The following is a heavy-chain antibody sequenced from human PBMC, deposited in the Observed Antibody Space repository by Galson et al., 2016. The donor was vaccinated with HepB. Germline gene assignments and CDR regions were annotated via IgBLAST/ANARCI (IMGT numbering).Heavy chain of an antibody. D-gene: IGHD3-9*01. J-gene: IGHJ4*02. CDR3: ATVYYEVLTGLTPWYYFDS. CDR1: GLAFRNFG. V-gene: IGHV3-33*02. Sequence: SLRLSCAASGLAFRNFGMHWVRQAPGKGLEWVAVIWYDGSETYYADSAKGRFTISRDNSRNTLVLQMNSLRVEDTAVYYCATVYYEVLTGLTPWYYFDSWGQGTLVTVSS. CDR2: IWYDGSET.